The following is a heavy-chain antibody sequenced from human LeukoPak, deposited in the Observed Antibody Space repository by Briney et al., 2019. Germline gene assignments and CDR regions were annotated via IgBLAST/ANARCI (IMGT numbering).Heavy chain of an antibody. CDR2: IKQDGSEI. Sequence: GGSLRLSCAASGSTFSSYWMSWVRQAPGKGLEWVANIKQDGSEIYYVDSVKGRFTISRDNAKNSLYLQMNSLRAEDTAVYYCARDGGSQWLGPPYFYYYSGMDVWGHGTTVTVSS. CDR3: ARDGGSQWLGPPYFYYYSGMDV. CDR1: GSTFSSYW. J-gene: IGHJ6*02. V-gene: IGHV3-7*01. D-gene: IGHD6-19*01.